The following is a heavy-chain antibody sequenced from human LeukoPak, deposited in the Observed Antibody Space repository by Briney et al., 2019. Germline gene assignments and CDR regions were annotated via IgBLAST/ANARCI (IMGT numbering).Heavy chain of an antibody. Sequence: GASVKVSCKASGYIFTNYVLHWVRQAPGQGLEWMGWINTNTGNPTYAQGFTGRFVFSLDTSVSTAYLQISSLKADDTAMYYCARGDYDTHGYQTRWGQGTLVIVSS. CDR3: ARGDYDTHGYQTR. CDR2: INTNTGNP. D-gene: IGHD3-22*01. V-gene: IGHV7-4-1*02. CDR1: GYIFTNYV. J-gene: IGHJ4*02.